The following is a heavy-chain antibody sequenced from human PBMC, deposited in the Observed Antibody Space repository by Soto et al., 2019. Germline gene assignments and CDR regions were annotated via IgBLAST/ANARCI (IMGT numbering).Heavy chain of an antibody. CDR3: ARDSGTMVRSNWFDP. V-gene: IGHV4-59*01. D-gene: IGHD3-10*01. CDR1: GGSISSYY. J-gene: IGHJ5*02. Sequence: QVQLQESGPGLVKPSETLSLTCTVSGGSISSYYWSWIRQPPGKGLEWIGYIYYSGSTTYNPSLKSRATISVDTSKNQFSLKLSSVTAADTAVYYCARDSGTMVRSNWFDPWGQGTLVTVSS. CDR2: IYYSGST.